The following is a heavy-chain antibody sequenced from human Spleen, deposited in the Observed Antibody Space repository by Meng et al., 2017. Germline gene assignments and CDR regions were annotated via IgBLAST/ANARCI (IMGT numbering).Heavy chain of an antibody. D-gene: IGHD3-9*01. J-gene: IGHJ4*02. CDR3: AREPNYDILTGYYGWFDY. Sequence: GGSLRLSCGASGFNFGDYNMHWVRQSPGKGLEWISRISSDGGITTYADSVKGRFTISRDNSKNTLYLQMNSLRAEDTAVYYCAREPNYDILTGYYGWFDYWGQGTLVTVSS. CDR2: ISSDGGIT. CDR1: GFNFGDYN. V-gene: IGHV3-74*01.